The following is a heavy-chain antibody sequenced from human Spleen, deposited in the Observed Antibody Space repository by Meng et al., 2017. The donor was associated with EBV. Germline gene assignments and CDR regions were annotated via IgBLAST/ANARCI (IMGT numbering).Heavy chain of an antibody. CDR3: ARDLTTVAGGFDS. J-gene: IGHJ4*02. CDR2: ISSSGPTK. Sequence: LRLVESCGGLVKPGVSLRLCCTSSGFTFSDYSMSWIRQAPGKGLEWISYISSSGPTKFYADSVKGRFTISRDNTENSVYLQMNSLRAEDTAVYYCARDLTTVAGGFDSWGQGTLVTVSS. CDR1: GFTFSDYS. D-gene: IGHD6-19*01. V-gene: IGHV3-11*01.